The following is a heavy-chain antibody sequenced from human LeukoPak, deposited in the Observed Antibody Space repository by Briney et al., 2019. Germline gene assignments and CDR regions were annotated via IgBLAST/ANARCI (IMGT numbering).Heavy chain of an antibody. D-gene: IGHD3-16*01. CDR2: IYYSGST. Sequence: PSETLSLTCTVSGGSISSSRYYWGWIRQPPGKGLEWLGSIYYSGSTYHNPSLKSRVTISVDTSKNQFSLKLSSVTAADTAVYYCARDISEFAGDLGNFDYWGQGTLVTVSS. CDR1: GGSISSSRYY. J-gene: IGHJ4*02. CDR3: ARDISEFAGDLGNFDY. V-gene: IGHV4-39*02.